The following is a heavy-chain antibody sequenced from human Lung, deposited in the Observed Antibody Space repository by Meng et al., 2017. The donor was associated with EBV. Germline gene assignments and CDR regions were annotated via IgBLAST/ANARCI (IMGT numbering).Heavy chain of an antibody. D-gene: IGHD2-2*02. CDR2: ISFDGKTK. CDR3: GRNTRVDY. Sequence: QVRLVGSGGGVVPPGRSLRLSCAASGLSFSSFAMHWVRQGPGKGLEWVAIISFDGKTKDYGDSVKGRFTISRDNSKNMLYLQMNSLRAEDTAVYYCGRNTRVDYWGQGTLVTVSS. CDR1: GLSFSSFA. V-gene: IGHV3-30*04. J-gene: IGHJ4*02.